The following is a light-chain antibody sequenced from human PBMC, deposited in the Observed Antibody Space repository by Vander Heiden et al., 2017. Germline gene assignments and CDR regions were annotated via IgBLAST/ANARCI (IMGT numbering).Light chain of an antibody. CDR1: SDPSSYA. V-gene: IGLV4-69*01. J-gene: IGLJ3*02. CDR2: VNSDGSH. CDR3: QTWGTGLQV. Sequence: QFVLTKSPSASASLGASVQLTCTLSSDPSSYAIAWHQHQPQQGPRYLLKVNSDGSHTKGDAIPDRFSGSSSGAPRYLTISTLQSVDEADYYCQTWGTGLQVFGGGTKLTVL.